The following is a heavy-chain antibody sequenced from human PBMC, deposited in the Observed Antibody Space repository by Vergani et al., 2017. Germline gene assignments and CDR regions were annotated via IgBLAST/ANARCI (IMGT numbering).Heavy chain of an antibody. J-gene: IGHJ6*03. CDR2: INHSGST. CDR1: GGSFSGYY. CDR3: ARIAALYYYYYYYMDV. V-gene: IGHV4-34*01. Sequence: QVQLQQWGAGLLKPSETLSLTCAVYGGSFSGYYWSWIRQPPGKGLEWIGEINHSGSTNYNPSLKSRVTISVDTSKNQFSLKLSSVTAADTAVYYCARIAALYYYYYYYMDVWGKGTTGTVSS. D-gene: IGHD6-6*01.